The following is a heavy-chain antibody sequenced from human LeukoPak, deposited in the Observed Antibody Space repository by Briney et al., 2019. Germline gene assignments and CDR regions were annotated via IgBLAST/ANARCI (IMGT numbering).Heavy chain of an antibody. V-gene: IGHV1-18*04. J-gene: IGHJ6*04. CDR2: ISAYNGNT. D-gene: IGHD2-2*03. Sequence: ASVKVSCKASGYTFTSYGISWVRQAPGQGLEWMGWISAYNGNTNYAQKLQGRVTMTTDTSTSTAYMELGSLRSDDTAVYYCARDGYCSSTSCGYYYGMDVWGKGTTVTVSS. CDR3: ARDGYCSSTSCGYYYGMDV. CDR1: GYTFTSYG.